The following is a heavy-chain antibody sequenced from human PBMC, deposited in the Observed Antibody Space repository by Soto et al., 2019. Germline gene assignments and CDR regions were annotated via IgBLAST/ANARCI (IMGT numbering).Heavy chain of an antibody. Sequence: GGSLRLSCAASGFTFSSYAMSWVRQAPGKGLEWVSAISGSGGSTYYADSVKGRFTISRDNSKNTLYLQMNSLRAEDTAVYYCAKVGYYDFWRGYYYGNYYFDYWGQGTLVTVSS. CDR1: GFTFSSYA. D-gene: IGHD3-3*01. V-gene: IGHV3-23*01. CDR2: ISGSGGST. J-gene: IGHJ4*02. CDR3: AKVGYYDFWRGYYYGNYYFDY.